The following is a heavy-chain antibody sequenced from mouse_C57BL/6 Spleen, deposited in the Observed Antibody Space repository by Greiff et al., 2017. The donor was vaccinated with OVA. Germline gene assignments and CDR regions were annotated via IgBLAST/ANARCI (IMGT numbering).Heavy chain of an antibody. CDR2: IDPANGNT. CDR1: GFNIKNTY. D-gene: IGHD1-1*01. CDR3: VPITTVSRGFYYYAMDY. Sequence: EVQLQESVAELVRPGASVKLSCTASGFNIKNTYMHWVKQRPEQGLEWIGRIDPANGNTKYAPKFQGKATITADTSSNTAYLQLSSLTSEDTAIYYCVPITTVSRGFYYYAMDYWGQGTSVTVSS. V-gene: IGHV14-3*01. J-gene: IGHJ4*01.